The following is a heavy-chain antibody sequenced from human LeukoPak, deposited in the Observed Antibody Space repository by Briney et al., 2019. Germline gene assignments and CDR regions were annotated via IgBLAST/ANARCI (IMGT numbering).Heavy chain of an antibody. CDR2: INHSGST. D-gene: IGHD2-2*01. J-gene: IGHJ4*02. CDR3: ARESIGCSSTSCSRPPFDY. V-gene: IGHV4-34*01. CDR1: GFTFSSYA. Sequence: GSLRLSCAASGFTFSSYAMSWVRQPPGKGLEWIGEINHSGSTNYNPSLKSRVTISVDTSKNQFSLKLSSVTAADTAVYYCARESIGCSSTSCSRPPFDYWGQGTLVAVSS.